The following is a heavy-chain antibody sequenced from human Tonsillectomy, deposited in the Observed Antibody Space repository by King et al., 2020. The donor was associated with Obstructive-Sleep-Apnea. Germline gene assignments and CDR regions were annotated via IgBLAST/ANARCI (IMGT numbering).Heavy chain of an antibody. D-gene: IGHD1-14*01. CDR1: GFNSNDYA. V-gene: IGHV3-9*01. CDR3: GKDISPGGMDV. J-gene: IGHJ6*02. CDR2: IYWDGSRT. Sequence: QLVESGGGLVQPGRSLRLSCAASGFNSNDYAMHWVRQAPGKGLEGVSGIYWDGSRTGYADFVRGRLTISRDNAKSSLYLQMNNLKAEDTAVYYCGKDISPGGMDVWGQGTTVTVSS.